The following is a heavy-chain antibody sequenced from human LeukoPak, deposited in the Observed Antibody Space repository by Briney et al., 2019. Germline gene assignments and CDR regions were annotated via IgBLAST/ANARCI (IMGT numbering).Heavy chain of an antibody. CDR3: AKFLGASIWYGISGP. CDR2: VINTGGTA. Sequence: GGSLRLSCAASGSTFSNYAMTWVRQAPGKGLERVSTVINTGGTAYYADSVKGRFTISRDNSKNTLFLLMYSLRVEDSAFYYCAKFLGASIWYGISGPWGQGTLVTVSS. V-gene: IGHV3-23*01. J-gene: IGHJ5*02. D-gene: IGHD3-3*02. CDR1: GSTFSNYA.